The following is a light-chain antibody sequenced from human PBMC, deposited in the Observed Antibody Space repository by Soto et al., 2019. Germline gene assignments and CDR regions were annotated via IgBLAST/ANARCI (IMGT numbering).Light chain of an antibody. CDR1: QSISSW. Sequence: DIQMTQSPSTLSASVGDRVTITCRASQSISSWLAWYQQKPGKAPKLLIYKASSLESGVPSRFSGSGSGTEFTLTISSLQPDDFETYYCQQYNSYSQRTFGQGTKVEIK. J-gene: IGKJ1*01. CDR3: QQYNSYSQRT. V-gene: IGKV1-5*03. CDR2: KAS.